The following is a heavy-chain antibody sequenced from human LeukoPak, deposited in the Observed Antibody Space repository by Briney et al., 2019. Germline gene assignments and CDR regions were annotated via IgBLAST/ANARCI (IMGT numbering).Heavy chain of an antibody. D-gene: IGHD6-13*01. CDR3: AKAASSSWPSYYYGMDV. Sequence: GGSLRLSCAASGFIFSSYSMSWVRQVPGKGLEWVSVITGSGGNTYYADSVKGRFTISKDNSKNTVYLQMSSLRVDDTAVYYCAKAASSSWPSYYYGMDVWGQGTTVTVSS. CDR2: ITGSGGNT. J-gene: IGHJ6*02. CDR1: GFIFSSYS. V-gene: IGHV3-23*01.